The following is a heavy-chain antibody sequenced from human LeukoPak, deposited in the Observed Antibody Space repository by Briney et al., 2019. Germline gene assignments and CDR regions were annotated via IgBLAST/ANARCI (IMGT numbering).Heavy chain of an antibody. J-gene: IGHJ5*02. CDR1: AFTFSRCE. D-gene: IGHD2-21*02. CDR3: VMVTASS. V-gene: IGHV3-48*03. CDR2: ISTSGTTI. Sequence: GSLRLSCAASAFTFSRCEMNWVRQAPGKGLEWISYISTSGTTIYYADSVKGRFTISRDNAKNSLYLQMNSLRAEDTAVYYCVMVTASSWGQGTLVTVSS.